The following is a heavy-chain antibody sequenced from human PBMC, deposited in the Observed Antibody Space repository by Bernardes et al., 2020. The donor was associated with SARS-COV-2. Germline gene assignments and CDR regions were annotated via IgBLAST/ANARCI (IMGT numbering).Heavy chain of an antibody. Sequence: GGSLRLSCAASGFTFDDYGMSWVRQAPGKGLEWVSGIKKNGGSTCYADSVKGRFTISRDNAKNSLYLQVNSLRAEDTALYYCVRGYFYGPFDCWGQGILVTVSS. CDR2: IKKNGGST. D-gene: IGHD5-18*01. CDR1: GFTFDDYG. V-gene: IGHV3-20*04. CDR3: VRGYFYGPFDC. J-gene: IGHJ4*02.